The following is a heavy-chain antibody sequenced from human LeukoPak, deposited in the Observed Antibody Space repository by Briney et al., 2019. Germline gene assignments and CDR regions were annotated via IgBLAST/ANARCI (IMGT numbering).Heavy chain of an antibody. Sequence: SVKVSCKASGGTFSSYAISWVRQAPGQGLEWMGGIIPIFGTANYAQKFQGRVTMTRDTSTSTVYMELSSLRSEDTAVYYCARAPPPPIAAAGYGMDVWGQGTTVTVSS. CDR2: IIPIFGTA. V-gene: IGHV1-69*05. CDR3: ARAPPPPIAAAGYGMDV. J-gene: IGHJ6*02. D-gene: IGHD6-13*01. CDR1: GGTFSSYA.